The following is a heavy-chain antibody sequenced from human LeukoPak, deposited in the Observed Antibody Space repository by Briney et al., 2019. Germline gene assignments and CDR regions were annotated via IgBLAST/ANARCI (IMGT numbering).Heavy chain of an antibody. J-gene: IGHJ3*02. CDR1: GYTFTSYG. D-gene: IGHD3-22*01. V-gene: IGHV1-18*01. CDR3: ARRRITMIVVVRDDAFDI. Sequence: ASVEVSCKASGYTFTSYGISWVRQAPGQGLEWMGWISAYNGNTNYAQKLQGRVTMTTDTSTSTAYMELRSLRSDDTAVYYCARRRITMIVVVRDDAFDIWGQGTMVSVSS. CDR2: ISAYNGNT.